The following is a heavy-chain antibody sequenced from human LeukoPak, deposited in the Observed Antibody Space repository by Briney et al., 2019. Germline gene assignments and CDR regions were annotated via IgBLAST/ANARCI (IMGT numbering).Heavy chain of an antibody. J-gene: IGHJ4*02. CDR2: IKQDGSET. CDR1: GFTFSNYW. Sequence: GGSLRLSCAASGFTFSNYWMNWVRQAPGKGLECLANIKQDGSETYYADSVKGRFTISRDNAKNSLYLQMNSLRAEDTAVYYCARETPRRGETRDGYRWGQGALVTVSS. CDR3: ARETPRRGETRDGYR. D-gene: IGHD5-24*01. V-gene: IGHV3-7*01.